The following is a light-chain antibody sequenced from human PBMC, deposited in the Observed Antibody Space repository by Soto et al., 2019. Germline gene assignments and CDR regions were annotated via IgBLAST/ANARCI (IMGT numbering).Light chain of an antibody. V-gene: IGKV1-12*01. CDR1: QGLGVW. CDR2: GAS. CDR3: QQYYSFPRT. J-gene: IGKJ2*01. Sequence: DIQMTQSPSSVSASVGDRVTITCRASQGLGVWLGWYQQKPGKAPQLLIFGASGLQTGVPSRFSGSGSGTDFTLTISSLQPEDFATYFCQQYYSFPRTFGQGTKVDIK.